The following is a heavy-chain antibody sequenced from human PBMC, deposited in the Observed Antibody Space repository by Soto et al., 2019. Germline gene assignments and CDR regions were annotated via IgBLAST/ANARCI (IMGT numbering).Heavy chain of an antibody. Sequence: PSETPCLTWAVAGVSISCGCYSLGWIMQPPGKSLEWIGYIYHSGSTSYNPSLKSRVTISVDRSKNQFSLKLGSVTAADTAVYYCASGIVGASDFDDWVQGTLVTVSS. V-gene: IGHV4-30-2*01. CDR1: GVSISCGCYS. CDR3: ASGIVGASDFDD. CDR2: IYHSGST. D-gene: IGHD1-26*01. J-gene: IGHJ4*02.